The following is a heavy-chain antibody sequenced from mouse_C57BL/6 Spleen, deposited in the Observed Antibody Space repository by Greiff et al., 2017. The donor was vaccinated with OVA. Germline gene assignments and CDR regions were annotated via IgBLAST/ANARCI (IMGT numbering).Heavy chain of an antibody. Sequence: QVHVKQSGAELARPGASVKMSCKASGYTFTSYTMHWVKQRPGQGLEWIGYINPSSGYTKYNQKFKDKATLTADKSSSTAYMQLSSLTSEDSAVYYCARASRGWYFDVWGTGTTVTVSS. J-gene: IGHJ1*03. V-gene: IGHV1-4*01. CDR1: GYTFTSYT. CDR3: ARASRGWYFDV. CDR2: INPSSGYT. D-gene: IGHD1-1*01.